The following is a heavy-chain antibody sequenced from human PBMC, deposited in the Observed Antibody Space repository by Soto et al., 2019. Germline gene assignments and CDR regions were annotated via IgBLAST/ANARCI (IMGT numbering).Heavy chain of an antibody. Sequence: PSETLSLTCTVSGGSISSSSYYWGWIRQPPGKGLEWIGSIYYSGSTYYNPSLKSRVTISVDTSKNQFSLKLSSVTAADTAVYYCARTLLEWFGMDVWGQGTTVTVS. J-gene: IGHJ6*02. CDR2: IYYSGST. CDR1: GGSISSSSYY. CDR3: ARTLLEWFGMDV. D-gene: IGHD3-3*01. V-gene: IGHV4-39*01.